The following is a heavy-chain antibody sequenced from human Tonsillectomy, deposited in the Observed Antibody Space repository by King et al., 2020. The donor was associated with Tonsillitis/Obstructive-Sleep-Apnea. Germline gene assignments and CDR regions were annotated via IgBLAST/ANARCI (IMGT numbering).Heavy chain of an antibody. CDR3: ARVALRGPERHHHYYGMDV. Sequence: QVQLVESGPEVKEPGASVKVSCKASGYTFTSYAISWVRQAPGQGLEWMGWISPYSGNTNYAQKLQGRVTMTTDTSTTTAYMDLRSLRSDDTAVFYCARVALRGPERHHHYYGMDVWGQGTTVTVSS. J-gene: IGHJ6*02. V-gene: IGHV1-18*01. CDR1: GYTFTSYA. D-gene: IGHD3-10*01. CDR2: ISPYSGNT.